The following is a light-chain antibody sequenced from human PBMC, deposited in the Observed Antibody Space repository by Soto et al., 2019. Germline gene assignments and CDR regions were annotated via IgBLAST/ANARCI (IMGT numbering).Light chain of an antibody. J-gene: IGKJ1*01. CDR2: WAS. V-gene: IGKV4-1*01. CDR3: QQYYSNPRT. Sequence: DIVMTQSPDSLAVSLGERATINCKSSQSVLCSSNNKNYLGWYQQKPRQPPKLLISWASTRESGVPDRFSGSGSATDFTLTISSLQAEDVAVYYCQQYYSNPRTFGQGTKVEIK. CDR1: QSVLCSSNNKNY.